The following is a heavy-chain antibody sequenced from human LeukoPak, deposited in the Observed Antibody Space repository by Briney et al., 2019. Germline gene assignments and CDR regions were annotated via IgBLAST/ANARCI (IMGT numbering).Heavy chain of an antibody. D-gene: IGHD3-10*01. CDR3: AREIWSMRYYYYGMDV. V-gene: IGHV3-30*04. CDR2: ISYDGSNK. J-gene: IGHJ6*02. Sequence: GRSLRLSCAASGFTFSSYAMHWVRQAPGKGLEWVAVISYDGSNKYYADSVKVRFTISRDNSKNTLYLQMNSLRAEDTAVYYCAREIWSMRYYYYGMDVWGQGTTVTVSS. CDR1: GFTFSSYA.